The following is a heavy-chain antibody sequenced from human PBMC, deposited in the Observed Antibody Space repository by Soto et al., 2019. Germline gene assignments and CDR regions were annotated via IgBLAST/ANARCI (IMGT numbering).Heavy chain of an antibody. CDR2: IYYSGST. J-gene: IGHJ4*02. V-gene: IGHV4-59*01. CDR3: ARGLQAIAVAGTVHFDY. D-gene: IGHD6-19*01. CDR1: GGSISSYY. Sequence: SETLSLTCTVSGGSISSYYWSWIRQPPGKGLEWIGYIYYSGSTNYNPSLKSRVTISVDTSKNQFSLKLSSVTAADTAVYYCARGLQAIAVAGTVHFDYWGQGTLVTVSS.